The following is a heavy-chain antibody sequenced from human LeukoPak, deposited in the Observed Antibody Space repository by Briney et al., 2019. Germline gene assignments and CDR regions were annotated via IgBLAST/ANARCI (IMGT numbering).Heavy chain of an antibody. CDR1: GGSISSSSYY. CDR2: MYYSGST. J-gene: IGHJ4*02. D-gene: IGHD4-17*01. CDR3: ATVTRNFDY. V-gene: IGHV4-39*07. Sequence: PSETLSLTCTVSGGSISSSSYYWGWIRQPPGKGLEWIGSMYYSGSTNYNPSLKSRVTISVDTSKNQFSLKLSSVTAADTAVYYCATVTRNFDYWGQGTLVTVSS.